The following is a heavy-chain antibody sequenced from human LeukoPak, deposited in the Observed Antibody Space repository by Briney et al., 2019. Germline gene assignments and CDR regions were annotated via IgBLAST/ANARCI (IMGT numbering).Heavy chain of an antibody. CDR3: ARHQGYRTSFDY. V-gene: IGHV4-34*01. CDR1: GGSFSGYY. CDR2: INHSGST. J-gene: IGHJ4*02. Sequence: SETLSLTCAVYGGSFSGYYWSWIRQPPGKGLEWIGEINHSGSTNYNPSLKSRVTISVDTSKNQFSLKLSSVTAADTAVYYCARHQGYRTSFDYWGQGTLVTVSS. D-gene: IGHD3-16*02.